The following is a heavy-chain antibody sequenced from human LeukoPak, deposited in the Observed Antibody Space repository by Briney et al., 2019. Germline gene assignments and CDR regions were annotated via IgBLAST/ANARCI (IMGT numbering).Heavy chain of an antibody. CDR3: AREYTMVGGKYDFDY. Sequence: SETLSLTCSVSGFTISSYDWSWLGQAPGKGLQGVGRIYNGGRTNYNPALERRVTITVDTSKNQFSLKLSSVAAADTAVYYCAREYTMVGGKYDFDYWGQGTLVTVSS. J-gene: IGHJ4*02. CDR2: IYNGGRT. V-gene: IGHV4-4*07. CDR1: GFTISSYD. D-gene: IGHD3-10*01.